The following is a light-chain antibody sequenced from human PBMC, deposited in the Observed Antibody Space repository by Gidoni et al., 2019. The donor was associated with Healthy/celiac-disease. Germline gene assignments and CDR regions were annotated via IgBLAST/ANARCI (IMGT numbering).Light chain of an antibody. J-gene: IGLJ3*02. Sequence: QSALTQPASVSGSTGQSITISCTGISSDVGGYNYVSWYQQHPGKAPKLMIYDVSNRPSGVSNRFSGSKSGNTASLTISELQAEDEADYYCSSYTSSSTLVFGGGTKLTVL. V-gene: IGLV2-14*03. CDR1: SSDVGGYNY. CDR2: DVS. CDR3: SSYTSSSTLV.